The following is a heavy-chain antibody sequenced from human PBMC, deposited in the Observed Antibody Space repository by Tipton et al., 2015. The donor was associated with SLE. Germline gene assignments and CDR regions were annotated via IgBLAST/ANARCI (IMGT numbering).Heavy chain of an antibody. D-gene: IGHD2-8*01. CDR1: GGSFSGYY. V-gene: IGHV4-34*01. CDR2: INHSGST. CDR3: ARHDTNYGRNWFDP. J-gene: IGHJ5*02. Sequence: TLSLTCAVYGGSFSGYYWSWIRQPPGKGLEWIGEINHSGSTNYNPSLQSRVTMSVDTSKNHFSLKLSSVTAADTAVYYCARHDTNYGRNWFDPWGQGTLVTVSS.